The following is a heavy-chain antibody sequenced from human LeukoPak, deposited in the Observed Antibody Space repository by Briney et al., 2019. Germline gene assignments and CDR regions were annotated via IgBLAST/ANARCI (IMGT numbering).Heavy chain of an antibody. CDR1: GFTFSSYA. CDR3: VRNSGWFTGDH. V-gene: IGHV3-23*01. Sequence: GGSLRLSCAASGFTFSSYAMSWVRQAPGKGLEWVSAISGSGGSTYCADSVKGRFTISRDNSKNTLYLQMNSLRAEDTAVYYCVRNSGWFTGDHWGPGTLVSVSS. D-gene: IGHD6-19*01. J-gene: IGHJ4*02. CDR2: ISGSGGST.